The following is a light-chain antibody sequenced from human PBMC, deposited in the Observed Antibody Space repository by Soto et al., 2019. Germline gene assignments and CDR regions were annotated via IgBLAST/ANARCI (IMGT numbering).Light chain of an antibody. J-gene: IGKJ1*01. Sequence: EIVVTQSAATLSVSAGERATLSCRASQSVSSKLAWYQQKPGQAPRLLIYGASTRATGIPARFSGSGSGTEFTLTISRLEPEDVAVYYCQQYEAVVTFGQGTKVDIK. CDR2: GAS. CDR1: QSVSSK. CDR3: QQYEAVVT. V-gene: IGKV3-15*01.